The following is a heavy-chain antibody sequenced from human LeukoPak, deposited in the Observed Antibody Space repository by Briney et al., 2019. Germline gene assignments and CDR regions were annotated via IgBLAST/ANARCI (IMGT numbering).Heavy chain of an antibody. V-gene: IGHV3-30*02. D-gene: IGHD1-7*01. CDR1: GFTFSSYG. J-gene: IGHJ4*02. CDR2: IRYDGSNK. CDR3: AKGYNWNYERSVLDY. Sequence: PGGSLRLSCAASGFTFSSYGMHWVRQAPGKGLEWVAFIRYDGSNKYYADSVKGRFTISRDNSKNTLYLQMNSLRAEDTAVYYCAKGYNWNYERSVLDYWGQGTLVTVSS.